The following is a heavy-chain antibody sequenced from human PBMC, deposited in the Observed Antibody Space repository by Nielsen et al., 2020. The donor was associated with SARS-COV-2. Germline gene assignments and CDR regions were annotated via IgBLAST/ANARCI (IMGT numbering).Heavy chain of an antibody. CDR2: INHSGST. J-gene: IGHJ6*03. V-gene: IGHV4-34*01. Sequence: SETLSLTCTVSGGSISGYYWSWIRQPPGKGLEWIGEINHSGSTNYNPSLKSRVTISVDTSKNQFSLKLSSVTAADTAVYYCARVRAVRRFDYYYMDVWGKGTTVTVSS. CDR1: GGSISGYY. CDR3: ARVRAVRRFDYYYMDV. D-gene: IGHD4-23*01.